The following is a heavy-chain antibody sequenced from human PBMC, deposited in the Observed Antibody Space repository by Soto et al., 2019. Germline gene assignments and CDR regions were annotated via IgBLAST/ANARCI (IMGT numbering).Heavy chain of an antibody. CDR1: GGSISSSSYY. CDR2: IYYSGST. J-gene: IGHJ6*02. CDR3: ARQGLRGMDV. V-gene: IGHV4-39*01. Sequence: PSETLSLTCTVSGGSISSSSYYWGWIRQPPGKGLEWIGSIYYSGSTYYNPSLKSRVTISVDTSKNQFSLKLSSVTAADTAVYYCARQGLRGMDVWGQGTTVT. D-gene: IGHD5-12*01.